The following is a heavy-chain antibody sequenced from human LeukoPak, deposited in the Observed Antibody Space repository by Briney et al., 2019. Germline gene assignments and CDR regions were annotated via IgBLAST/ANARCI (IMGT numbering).Heavy chain of an antibody. J-gene: IGHJ4*02. D-gene: IGHD3-10*02. CDR3: ARVLNVPKLIDS. Sequence: SETLSLTCTVSGGSLSGHYWAWFRQPPGKGLEWIATVFQLQTVRTFNNPSLESRVTMSLDTSQNQFSLNLTSVTAADTALYFCARVLNVPKLIDSWGQGTLVTVSS. CDR1: GGSLSGHY. CDR2: VFQLQTVRT. V-gene: IGHV4-38-2*02.